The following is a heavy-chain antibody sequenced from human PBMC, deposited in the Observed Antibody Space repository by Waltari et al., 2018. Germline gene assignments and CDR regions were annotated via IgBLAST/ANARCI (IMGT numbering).Heavy chain of an antibody. J-gene: IGHJ3*02. CDR2: IHQSGST. CDR3: ARGRSITMVRGVIGDAFDI. D-gene: IGHD3-10*01. V-gene: IGHV4-34*01. CDR1: GGSVSSTPYY. Sequence: QVQLQQWGAGLMKPSATLSRPCTVSGGSVSSTPYYWCWIRLLPVQRLAWIWEIHQSGSTNYNPSLKSRVTISVDTSKNQFSMKLRSVTAADTAVYYCARGRSITMVRGVIGDAFDIWGQGTMVTVSS.